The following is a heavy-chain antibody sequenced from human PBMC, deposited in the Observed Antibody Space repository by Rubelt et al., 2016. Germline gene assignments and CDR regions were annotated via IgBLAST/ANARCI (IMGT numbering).Heavy chain of an antibody. J-gene: IGHJ5*02. Sequence: QVQLQESGPGLAKPSETLSLTCTVSGYSISSGYYWGWIRQPPGKGLEWIGSIYHSGSTYYNPSLKSRVTISVDTSKNQFSLKLSSVTAADTAVYYCARDRHYGSGSYNAFDPWGQGTLVTVSS. CDR1: GYSISSGYY. CDR3: ARDRHYGSGSYNAFDP. CDR2: IYHSGST. D-gene: IGHD3-10*01. V-gene: IGHV4-38-2*02.